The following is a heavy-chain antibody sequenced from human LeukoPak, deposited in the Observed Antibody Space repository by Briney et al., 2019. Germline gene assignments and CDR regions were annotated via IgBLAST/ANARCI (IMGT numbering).Heavy chain of an antibody. CDR2: IYPGDSDT. J-gene: IGHJ5*02. CDR1: GYSFTSYW. Sequence: GESLKISCKCSGYSFTSYWIGLVRQMPGKGLEWMGIIYPGDSDTRYSPSFQGQVTISADKSISTAYLQWSSLKASDTAMYYCARRGAYCGGDCFGGAFDPWGQGTLVTVSS. CDR3: ARRGAYCGGDCFGGAFDP. V-gene: IGHV5-51*01. D-gene: IGHD2-21*02.